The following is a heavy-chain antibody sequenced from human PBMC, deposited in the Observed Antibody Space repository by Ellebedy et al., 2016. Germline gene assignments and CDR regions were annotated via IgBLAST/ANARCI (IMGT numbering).Heavy chain of an antibody. CDR1: GGSISSSNW. J-gene: IGHJ5*02. CDR2: IYHSGST. Sequence: SETLSLXXAVSGGSISSSNWWSWVRQPPGKGLEWIGEIYHSGSTNYNPSLKSRVTISVDKSKNQFSLKLSSVTAADTAVYYCARAACSSTSCYTGNWFNPWGQGTLVTVSS. V-gene: IGHV4-4*02. CDR3: ARAACSSTSCYTGNWFNP. D-gene: IGHD2-2*02.